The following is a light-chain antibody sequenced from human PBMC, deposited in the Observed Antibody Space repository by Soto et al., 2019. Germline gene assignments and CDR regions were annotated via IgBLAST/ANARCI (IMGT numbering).Light chain of an antibody. V-gene: IGLV2-8*01. J-gene: IGLJ2*01. CDR1: NSDAGGSTY. CDR2: EVI. Sequence: QSALTQPPSASGSPGQSVTISCTGTNSDAGGSTYVSWYQQHPGKAPKLVIYEVIKRPSGVPDRFSGSRSGNTATLTVSGLQAEDEADYYCSSNVGVTNLKIFGGGTKLTVL. CDR3: SSNVGVTNLKI.